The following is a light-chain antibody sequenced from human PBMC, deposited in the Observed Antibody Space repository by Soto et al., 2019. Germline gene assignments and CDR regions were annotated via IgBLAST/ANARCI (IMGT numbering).Light chain of an antibody. CDR3: QHYGTSAL. CDR1: QSFSIIY. CDR2: GAS. V-gene: IGKV3-20*01. Sequence: EIVLTQSPGTLSLSPGERATLSCRASQSFSIIYLACYQQKPGQAPRLLIYGASSRATGIPKRFSVSASGTDFTLTISRLEPEDFALYYCQHYGTSALFGPGTKVDIK. J-gene: IGKJ3*01.